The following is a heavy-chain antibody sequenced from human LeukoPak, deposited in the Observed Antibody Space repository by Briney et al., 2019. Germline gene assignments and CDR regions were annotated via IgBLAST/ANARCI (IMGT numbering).Heavy chain of an antibody. CDR1: GFTFSSYA. V-gene: IGHV3-23*01. J-gene: IGHJ4*02. CDR2: ISGSGGRT. D-gene: IGHD2-15*01. CDR3: AKXAXRGXCSGGSCDYFDY. Sequence: GGSLRLSCAASGFTFSSYAMSWVRQAPGKGLEWVSAISGSGGRTYYADSGKGRFTISRDNSKNTVYVQMNSLRAEDTGVYYCAKXAXRGXCSGGSCDYFDYWGQGTPVTVSS.